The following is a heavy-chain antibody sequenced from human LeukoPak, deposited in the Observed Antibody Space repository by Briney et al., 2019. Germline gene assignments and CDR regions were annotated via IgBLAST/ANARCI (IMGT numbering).Heavy chain of an antibody. Sequence: GGSLRLSCAASGFSLRAYDLIWVRQAPGKGLDWVSIINGGGDIMMYEDSVKGRFTISRDDSKNTFYLQMNSLRVEDTAVYYCAMRDRGYGLDIWGQGTMVTVSS. J-gene: IGHJ3*02. V-gene: IGHV3-23*01. CDR3: AMRDRGYGLDI. CDR2: INGGGDIM. CDR1: GFSLRAYD. D-gene: IGHD3-10*01.